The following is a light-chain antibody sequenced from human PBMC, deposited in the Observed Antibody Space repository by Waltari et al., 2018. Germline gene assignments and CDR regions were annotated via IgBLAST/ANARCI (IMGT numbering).Light chain of an antibody. Sequence: QSALTQPASVSGSPGQSITISCTGTSADVGGYNYVSWYQQYPGKAPQLMIYEVSFRPSGISNRFSGSKSGNTATLTISGLQAEDEACYYCSSKTSASGVCGTGTTVTVL. CDR2: EVS. J-gene: IGLJ1*01. CDR3: SSKTSASGV. V-gene: IGLV2-14*01. CDR1: SADVGGYNY.